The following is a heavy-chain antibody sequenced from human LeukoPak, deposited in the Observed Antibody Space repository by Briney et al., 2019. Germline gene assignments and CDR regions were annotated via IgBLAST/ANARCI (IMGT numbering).Heavy chain of an antibody. J-gene: IGHJ4*02. Sequence: GGSLRLSCSVSGFTFRAYAMHWVRQAPGRGLQYVSGISSDGVKTYYADSVKGRFTISRDNSKNTLYLQMSSLRLEDTAVYYCVKDRWVDYWGQGALVTVSS. CDR2: ISSDGVKT. CDR1: GFTFRAYA. D-gene: IGHD5-24*01. CDR3: VKDRWVDY. V-gene: IGHV3-64D*06.